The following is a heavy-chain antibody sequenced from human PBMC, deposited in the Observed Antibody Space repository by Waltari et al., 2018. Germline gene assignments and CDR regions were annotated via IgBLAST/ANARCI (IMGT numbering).Heavy chain of an antibody. Sequence: QVQLVQSGAEVKKPGASVKVSCKASGYTFASYGISWVRQAPGQGLEWMGWISAYNGDTNDVQKIQCRVTMTTDTSTSTAYMELRSLRSDDTAVYYCARGHTGYYDSRGFYAFDYWGQGTLVTVSS. CDR1: GYTFASYG. CDR2: ISAYNGDT. V-gene: IGHV1-18*01. J-gene: IGHJ4*02. CDR3: ARGHTGYYDSRGFYAFDY. D-gene: IGHD3-22*01.